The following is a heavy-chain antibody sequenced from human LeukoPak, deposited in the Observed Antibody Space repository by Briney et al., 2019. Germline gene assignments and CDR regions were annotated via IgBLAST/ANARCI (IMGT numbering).Heavy chain of an antibody. V-gene: IGHV3-74*01. D-gene: IGHD3-22*01. CDR2: INTDGSST. CDR3: ARVQNSYHYDSSGYVYY. Sequence: GGSLRLSCAASGFTFSSYWMHWVRQAPGKGLVWVSRINTDGSSTSYADPVKGRFTISRDNAKNTLYLQMNSLRAEDTAVYYCARVQNSYHYDSSGYVYYWGQGTLVTVSS. CDR1: GFTFSSYW. J-gene: IGHJ4*02.